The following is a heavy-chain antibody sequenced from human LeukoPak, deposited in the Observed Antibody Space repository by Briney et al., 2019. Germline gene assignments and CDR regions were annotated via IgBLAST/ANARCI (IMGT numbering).Heavy chain of an antibody. J-gene: IGHJ6*03. Sequence: SETLSLTCTVSGASIDSYYWSGVRQPAGQSPEWIGRIHTSGTTNYNPSFKSRVIMSLDKPNNQFSLNVSSVTAADTGVYYCARMPPVRGLRNLYFYYYMDVWGRGTTVTVSS. CDR3: ARMPPVRGLRNLYFYYYMDV. D-gene: IGHD3-10*01. CDR1: GASIDSYY. V-gene: IGHV4-4*07. CDR2: IHTSGTT.